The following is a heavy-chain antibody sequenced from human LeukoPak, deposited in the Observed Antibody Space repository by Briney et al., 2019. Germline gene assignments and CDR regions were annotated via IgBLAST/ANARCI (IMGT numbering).Heavy chain of an antibody. D-gene: IGHD3-3*01. V-gene: IGHV3-21*01. J-gene: IGHJ3*02. CDR3: AREGTLNGAGSGAFDI. CDR1: GFTFSRNS. Sequence: GGSLRLSCAASGFTFSRNSMNWVRQAPGKGLEWVSSISSTNTYIYYPDSVKGRFTISRDNAKNSLYLQMNSLRAEDTAVYYCAREGTLNGAGSGAFDIWGQGAMVTVSS. CDR2: ISSTNTYI.